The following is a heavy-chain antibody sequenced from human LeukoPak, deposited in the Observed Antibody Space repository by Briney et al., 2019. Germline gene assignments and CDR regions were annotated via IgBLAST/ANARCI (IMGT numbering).Heavy chain of an antibody. CDR3: ARDPGGFDSSGYYGMDV. CDR1: GFTVSSNY. J-gene: IGHJ6*02. D-gene: IGHD3-22*01. V-gene: IGHV3-66*01. CDR2: IYSGGST. Sequence: GGSLRLSCAASGFTVSSNYMSWVRQAPGKGLEWVSVIYSGGSTYYADSVKGRFTISRDNSKNTLYLQMNSLRAEDTAVYYCARDPGGFDSSGYYGMDVWGQGTTVTVSS.